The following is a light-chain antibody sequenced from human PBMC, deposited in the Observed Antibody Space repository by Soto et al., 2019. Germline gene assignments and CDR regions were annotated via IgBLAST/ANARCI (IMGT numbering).Light chain of an antibody. CDR1: SSDISNYNS. V-gene: IGLV2-11*01. Sequence: QSALTQPRSVSESPGHSVTISCTGTSSDISNYNSVSWFQQHPGKAPKLMIYDVNKRPSGVPDRFSGSKSGNTASLTISGLQAEDEADYHCCSYAGSSSLFGGGTKVTVL. CDR2: DVN. CDR3: CSYAGSSSL. J-gene: IGLJ3*02.